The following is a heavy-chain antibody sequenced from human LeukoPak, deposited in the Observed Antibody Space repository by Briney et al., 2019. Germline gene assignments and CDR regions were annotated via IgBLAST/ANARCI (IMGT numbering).Heavy chain of an antibody. Sequence: GGSLRLSCAASGFTFSSYWMSWVRQAPGKGLEWVVNIKQDGSEKYYVDSVKGRFTISRDNAKNSLYLQMNSLRAEDTAVYYCARAGNYYEDAFDIWGQGTMVTVSS. CDR3: ARAGNYYEDAFDI. CDR1: GFTFSSYW. V-gene: IGHV3-7*01. D-gene: IGHD3-22*01. J-gene: IGHJ3*02. CDR2: IKQDGSEK.